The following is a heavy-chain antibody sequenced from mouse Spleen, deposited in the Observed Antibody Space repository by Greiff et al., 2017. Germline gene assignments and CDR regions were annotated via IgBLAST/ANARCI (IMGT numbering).Heavy chain of an antibody. CDR1: GFTFSSYG. CDR2: ISSGGSYT. D-gene: IGHD2-1*01. V-gene: IGHV5-6*02. Sequence: EVKLVESGGDLVKPGGSLKLSCAASGFTFSSYGMSWVRQTPDKRLEWVATISSGGSYTYYPDSVKGRFTISRDNAKNTLYLQMSSLKSEDTAMYYCARLYYGNYVGLYWYFDVWGAGTTVTVSS. J-gene: IGHJ1*01. CDR3: ARLYYGNYVGLYWYFDV.